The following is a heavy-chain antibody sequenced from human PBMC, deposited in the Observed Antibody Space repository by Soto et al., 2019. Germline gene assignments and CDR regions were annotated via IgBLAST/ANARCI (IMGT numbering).Heavy chain of an antibody. CDR3: ETESMIVAPGTQNFDY. D-gene: IGHD3-22*01. V-gene: IGHV3-23*01. J-gene: IGHJ4*02. CDR1: GFTFSSYA. CDR2: IRGSGGST. Sequence: EVQLLESGGGLVQPGGSLRLSCAASGFTFSSYAMSWVRQAPGKGLEWVSAIRGSGGSTYYADSVKGLFTISRDNSKNTLYLQMNSLRAEDTAVYYCETESMIVAPGTQNFDYWGQGTLVTVSS.